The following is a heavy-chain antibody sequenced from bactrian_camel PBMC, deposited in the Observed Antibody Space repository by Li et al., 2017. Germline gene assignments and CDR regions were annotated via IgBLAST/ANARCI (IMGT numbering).Heavy chain of an antibody. CDR3: AADGMRFACMGAFRASQFDY. D-gene: IGHD1*01. J-gene: IGHJ4*01. Sequence: QLVESGGGSVQAGGSLRLSCTASGYAARQKCMGWFRQAPGKERVGVALISGDSVAYGSFVKGRFTLSIDNAKSTLYLEMVSLKPEDAAMYYCAADGMRFACMGAFRASQFDYWGQGTQVTVS. V-gene: IGHV3S53*01. CDR2: ISGDSV. CDR1: GYAARQKC.